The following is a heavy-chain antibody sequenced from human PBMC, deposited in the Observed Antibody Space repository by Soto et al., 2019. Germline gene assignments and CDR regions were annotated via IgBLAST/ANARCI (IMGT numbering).Heavy chain of an antibody. CDR2: ISYDGSNK. CDR1: GFTFSSYA. J-gene: IGHJ4*02. Sequence: GGSLRLSCAASGFTFSSYAMHWVRQAPGKGLEWVAVISYDGSNKYYADSVKGRLTISRDNSKNTLYLQMNSLRAEDTAVYYCAGDLGGYSCILIRGFDYWGQGTLVTVSS. V-gene: IGHV3-30-3*01. CDR3: AGDLGGYSCILIRGFDY. D-gene: IGHD5-18*01.